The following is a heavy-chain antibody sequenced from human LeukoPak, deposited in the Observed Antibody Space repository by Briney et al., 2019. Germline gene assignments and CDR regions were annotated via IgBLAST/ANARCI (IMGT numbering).Heavy chain of an antibody. CDR3: AGRYGGKGYFDY. D-gene: IGHD4-23*01. J-gene: IGHJ4*02. CDR2: IYYSGST. V-gene: IGHV4-59*01. CDR1: GGSISSYY. Sequence: SETLSLTCTVSGGSISSYYWSWIRQPPGKGLEWIGYIYYSGSTNYNPSLKSRVTISVDTSKNQFSLKLSSVTAADTAVYYCAGRYGGKGYFDYWGQGTLVTVSS.